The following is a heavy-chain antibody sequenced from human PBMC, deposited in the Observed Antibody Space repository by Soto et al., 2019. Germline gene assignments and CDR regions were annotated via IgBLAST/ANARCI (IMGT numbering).Heavy chain of an antibody. J-gene: IGHJ5*02. CDR2: ISRDGNAI. V-gene: IGHV3-11*01. D-gene: IGHD1-1*01. CDR1: GFTFSDYY. Sequence: GSLRLSCAASGFTFSDYYMSWIRQAPGKGLEWLAYISRDGNAIFYADSVNGRFTISRDNAKNSLFLQMDDLRAEDTGMFFCARGAEMSTLTKWFDPWGQGILVTVSS. CDR3: ARGAEMSTLTKWFDP.